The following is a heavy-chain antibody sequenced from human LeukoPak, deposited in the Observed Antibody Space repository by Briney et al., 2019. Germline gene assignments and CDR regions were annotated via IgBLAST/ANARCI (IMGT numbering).Heavy chain of an antibody. D-gene: IGHD4-17*01. Sequence: PGGSLRLSCAASGFTFSSYGLHWVRQAPGKGLEWVAVIWYDGSNKYYADSVKGRFTISRDNSKNTLYLQTNSLRAEDTAVYYCARAGDYMNTWFDPWGQGTLVTVSS. V-gene: IGHV3-33*01. J-gene: IGHJ5*02. CDR2: IWYDGSNK. CDR3: ARAGDYMNTWFDP. CDR1: GFTFSSYG.